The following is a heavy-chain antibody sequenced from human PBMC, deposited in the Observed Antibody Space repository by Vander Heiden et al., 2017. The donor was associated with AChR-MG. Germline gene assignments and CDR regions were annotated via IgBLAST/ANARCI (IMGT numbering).Heavy chain of an antibody. CDR1: GGTFSSYA. V-gene: IGHV1-69*01. CDR3: ARDIGRGYGGNSDYFDY. Sequence: QVQLVQSGAEVKKPGSSVKVSCKASGGTFSSYAISWVRQAPGQGLEWMGGIIPIFGTANYAQKFQGRVTITADESTSTAYMELSSLRSEDTAVYYCARDIGRGYGGNSDYFDYWGQGTLVTVSS. J-gene: IGHJ4*02. CDR2: IIPIFGTA. D-gene: IGHD2-21*02.